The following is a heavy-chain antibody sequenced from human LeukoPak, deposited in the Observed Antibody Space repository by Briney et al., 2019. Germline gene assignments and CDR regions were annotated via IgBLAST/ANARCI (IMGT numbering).Heavy chain of an antibody. D-gene: IGHD6-19*01. CDR1: GFTFSSYG. Sequence: PGGSLRLSCTVSGFTFSSYGMHWVPQAPGRGLVGVSRINNDGSTTAYADPVRARFTIPRENTKNTLYSQKNTLRAGDTAVYYCSRTYSSFDYWGQGTLVTVSS. J-gene: IGHJ4*02. CDR3: SRTYSSFDY. V-gene: IGHV3-74*03. CDR2: INNDGSTT.